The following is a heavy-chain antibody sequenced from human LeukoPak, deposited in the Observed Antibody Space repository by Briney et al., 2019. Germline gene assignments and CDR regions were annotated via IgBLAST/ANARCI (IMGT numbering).Heavy chain of an antibody. J-gene: IGHJ4*02. D-gene: IGHD7-27*01. CDR2: IRPDANDG. CDR1: GFTFSHYW. V-gene: IGHV3-7*01. Sequence: PGGSLRPSCAASGFTFSHYWMAWVRQAPGKGLEWVAIIRPDANDGSYVDSVKGRFTISRDNAKNSLYLQLNSLRAEDTAVYFCARADWGSIDYWGQGALVTVSS. CDR3: ARADWGSIDY.